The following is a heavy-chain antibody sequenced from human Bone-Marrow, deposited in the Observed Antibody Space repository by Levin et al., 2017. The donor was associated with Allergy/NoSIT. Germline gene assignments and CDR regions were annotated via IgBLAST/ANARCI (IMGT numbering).Heavy chain of an antibody. D-gene: IGHD3-10*01. J-gene: IGHJ4*01. CDR3: AGPFYYGSGSSLAY. V-gene: IGHV4-4*08. CDR1: GGSVRNSYY. Sequence: GSLRLSCTVSGGSVRNSYYWSWIRQPPGKGLEWIGYIQTNGDTNYNPSLKSRVTISLDMSNNQFSLKLSSVTAADTAVYYCAGPFYYGSGSSLAYWGLGTLVTVSS. CDR2: IQTNGDT.